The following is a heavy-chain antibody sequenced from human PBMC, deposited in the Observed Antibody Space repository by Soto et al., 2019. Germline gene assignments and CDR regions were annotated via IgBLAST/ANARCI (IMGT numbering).Heavy chain of an antibody. CDR2: IYYSGST. CDR1: GGSISSYY. J-gene: IGHJ4*02. V-gene: IGHV4-59*08. Sequence: VQLQESGPGLVKPSETLSLTCTVSGGSISSYYWSWIRQPPGKGLEWIGYIYYSGSTNYNPSLKSRVTISVDTSKNQFSLKLSSVTAADTAVYYCARRFVGAYDYWGQGTLVTVSS. CDR3: ARRFVGAYDY. D-gene: IGHD1-26*01.